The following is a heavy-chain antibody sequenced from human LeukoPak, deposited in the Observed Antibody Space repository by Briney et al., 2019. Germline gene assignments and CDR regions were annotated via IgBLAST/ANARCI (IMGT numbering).Heavy chain of an antibody. CDR1: GFTFSSYE. V-gene: IGHV3-21*01. CDR2: IDYDSSHI. CDR3: ARDPLRYLRVGHYDY. Sequence: GGSLRLSCAASGFTFSSYEMNWVRQAPGKGLEWVSSIDYDSSHIYYAASVRGRFTIPRDNARNSVYLQMNSLRVEDTAVYYCARDPLRYLRVGHYDYWGQGTLVAVSS. J-gene: IGHJ4*02. D-gene: IGHD3-9*01.